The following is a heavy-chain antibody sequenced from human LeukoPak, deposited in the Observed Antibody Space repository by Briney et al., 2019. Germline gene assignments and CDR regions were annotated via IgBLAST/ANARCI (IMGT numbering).Heavy chain of an antibody. Sequence: SETLSLTCTVSGGSISSYYWSWVRQPPGKGLEWIGYIYYSGSTNYNPSLKSRVTISVDKSKHQFSLKLSSVTAADTAVYYCARGPYCSGGSCYGYFDYWGQGTLVTVSS. CDR1: GGSISSYY. CDR2: IYYSGST. CDR3: ARGPYCSGGSCYGYFDY. J-gene: IGHJ4*02. D-gene: IGHD2-15*01. V-gene: IGHV4-59*01.